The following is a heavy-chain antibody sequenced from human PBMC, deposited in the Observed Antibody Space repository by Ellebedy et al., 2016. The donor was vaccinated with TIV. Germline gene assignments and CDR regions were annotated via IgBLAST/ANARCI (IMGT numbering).Heavy chain of an antibody. Sequence: GESLKISCEASESTFSSYGMSWVRQAPGKGLEWVSSIRTTDGTHYEDSVKGRFTISRDNPKNTLYLQMNSLRVEDTAVYYCATQLWNTEFWGQGTLVIVSS. D-gene: IGHD5-24*01. CDR2: IRTTDGT. CDR3: ATQLWNTEF. V-gene: IGHV3-23*01. J-gene: IGHJ4*02. CDR1: ESTFSSYG.